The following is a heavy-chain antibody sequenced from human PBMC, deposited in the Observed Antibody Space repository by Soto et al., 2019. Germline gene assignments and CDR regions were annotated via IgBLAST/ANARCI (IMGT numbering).Heavy chain of an antibody. Sequence: QAHLVQSGAEVKKPGASVKVSCQGSGYAFTTYGITWVRQAPGQGLEWMGWISAHNGNTNYAQKLQGRVTVTRDTSTRTAYMELRSLRCDDTAVYYCARGRYGDYWGQGALVTVSS. CDR3: ARGRYGDY. CDR1: GYAFTTYG. CDR2: ISAHNGNT. V-gene: IGHV1-18*01. D-gene: IGHD1-1*01. J-gene: IGHJ4*02.